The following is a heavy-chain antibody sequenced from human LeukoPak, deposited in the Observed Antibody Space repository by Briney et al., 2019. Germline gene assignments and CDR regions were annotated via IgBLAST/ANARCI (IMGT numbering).Heavy chain of an antibody. J-gene: IGHJ4*02. Sequence: PGGSLRLSCAASGFTFSNAWMSWVRQAAGKGLEWVGRIKSKTDGGTTDYAAPVKGRFTISRDDSKNTLYLQMNSLKTEDTAVYYCTTDRDSGSYFDYWGQGTLVTVSS. V-gene: IGHV3-15*01. CDR1: GFTFSNAW. D-gene: IGHD1-26*01. CDR3: TTDRDSGSYFDY. CDR2: IKSKTDGGTT.